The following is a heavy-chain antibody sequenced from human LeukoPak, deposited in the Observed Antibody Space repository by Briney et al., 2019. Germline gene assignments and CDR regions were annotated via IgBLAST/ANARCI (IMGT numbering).Heavy chain of an antibody. CDR3: ARGPPSWVVVPAAYLYNWFDP. D-gene: IGHD2-2*01. CDR2: INPNSGGT. V-gene: IGHV1-2*02. J-gene: IGHJ5*02. Sequence: ASVKVSCKASGYTFTGYYMHWVRQAPGQGLEWMGWINPNSGGTNYAQKFQGRVTMTRDTSISTAYMELSRLRSDDTAVYYCARGPPSWVVVPAAYLYNWFDPWGQGTLVTVSS. CDR1: GYTFTGYY.